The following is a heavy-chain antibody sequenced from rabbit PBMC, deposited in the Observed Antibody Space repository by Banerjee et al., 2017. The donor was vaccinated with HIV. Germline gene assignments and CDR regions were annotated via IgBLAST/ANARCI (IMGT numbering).Heavy chain of an antibody. CDR2: IYPDYGST. V-gene: IGHV1S47*01. Sequence: QEQLVESGGGLVTLGGSLKLSCKASGIDFSSYGISWVRQAPGKGLEWIAYIYPDYGSTDYASWVNGRFTISLDNAQNTVFLQMTSLTAADTATYFCARGPASSSGYPYYFNLWGPGTLVTVS. J-gene: IGHJ4*01. D-gene: IGHD1-1*01. CDR1: GIDFSSYG. CDR3: ARGPASSSGYPYYFNL.